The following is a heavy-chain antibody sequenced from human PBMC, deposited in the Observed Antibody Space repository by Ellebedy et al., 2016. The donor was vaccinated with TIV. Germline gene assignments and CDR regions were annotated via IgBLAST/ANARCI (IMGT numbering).Heavy chain of an antibody. CDR2: VYYNGNT. CDR1: GGSISTKSYY. V-gene: IGHV4-39*01. D-gene: IGHD3-10*01. Sequence: SETLSLTXTVSGGSISTKSYYWNWIRQPPGKGLEWIGNVYYNGNTYYSPSLKSRATTSVDASKNQFSLKLSSVTATDTAVYYCASHFGYFRHYDPWGQGTLVTVSS. J-gene: IGHJ5*02. CDR3: ASHFGYFRHYDP.